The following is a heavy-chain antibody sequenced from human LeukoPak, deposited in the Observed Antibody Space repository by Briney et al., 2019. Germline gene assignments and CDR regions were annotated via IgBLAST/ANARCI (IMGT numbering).Heavy chain of an antibody. V-gene: IGHV3-9*01. J-gene: IGHJ3*02. CDR3: ARDYSYCGGDCTAFDI. Sequence: GGSLRLSCAASGFTFDDYAMHWVRRAPGKGLEWVSGISWNSGSIGYADSVMGRFTISRDNAKNSLYLQMNSLRAEDTALYYCARDYSYCGGDCTAFDIWGQGTMVTVSS. CDR2: ISWNSGSI. CDR1: GFTFDDYA. D-gene: IGHD2-21*02.